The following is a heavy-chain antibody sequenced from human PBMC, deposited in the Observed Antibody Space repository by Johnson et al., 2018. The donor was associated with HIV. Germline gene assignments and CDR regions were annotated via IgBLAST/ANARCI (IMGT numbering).Heavy chain of an antibody. Sequence: VQLVESGGGVVQPGRSLRLSCAASGFTFSRYWMSWVRQAPGKGLEWVANIKQDGSEKYYVESVKGRFTISRDNAKNSLDLQMNSLRAEDTAVYYCARDKCSGGSCYDDDVFDIWGQGTMVTVSS. CDR2: IKQDGSEK. V-gene: IGHV3-7*01. CDR3: ARDKCSGGSCYDDDVFDI. CDR1: GFTFSRYW. J-gene: IGHJ3*02. D-gene: IGHD2-15*01.